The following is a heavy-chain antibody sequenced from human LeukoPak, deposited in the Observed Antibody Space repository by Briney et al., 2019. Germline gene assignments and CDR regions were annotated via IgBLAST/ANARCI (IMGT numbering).Heavy chain of an antibody. CDR1: GGTFSSYA. Sequence: ASVKVSCKASGGTFSSYAISWVRQAPGQGLEWMGGIIPILGTANYAQKFQGRVTITADESTSTAYMELSSLRSEDTAVYYCANYDSSGYYHFDYWSQGTLVTVSS. J-gene: IGHJ4*02. CDR3: ANYDSSGYYHFDY. CDR2: IIPILGTA. V-gene: IGHV1-69*01. D-gene: IGHD3-22*01.